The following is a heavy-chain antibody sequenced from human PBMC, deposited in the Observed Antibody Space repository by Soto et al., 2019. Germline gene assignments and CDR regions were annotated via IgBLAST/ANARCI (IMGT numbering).Heavy chain of an antibody. Sequence: SETLSLTCAVYGGSFTDYYWSWIRQPPGKGLEWIGEIPHIGGFDSNPSLDSRATISVDTTKNQFSLKLSSVTTADTALYYCARGRQRPSAAYKGHGYYGMDVWGQGTTVTVSS. CDR3: ARGRQRPSAAYKGHGYYGMDV. CDR2: IPHIGGF. CDR1: GGSFTDYY. D-gene: IGHD2-2*01. J-gene: IGHJ6*02. V-gene: IGHV4-34*01.